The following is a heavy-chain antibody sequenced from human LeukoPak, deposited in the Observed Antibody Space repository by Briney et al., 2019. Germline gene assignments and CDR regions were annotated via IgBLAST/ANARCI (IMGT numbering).Heavy chain of an antibody. CDR1: GGSMRSFY. D-gene: IGHD3-10*01. J-gene: IGHJ6*03. CDR2: IYFSGST. Sequence: PSETLSLTCSVSGGSMRSFYWSWIRQTPGKGLEWIGYIYFSGSTNYSPSLESRVTISLDTSKTQFSLKLTSVTAADTGVYYCARRKVTMVRGIIPRYYYYYYMDVWGTGTTVTISS. V-gene: IGHV4-59*12. CDR3: ARRKVTMVRGIIPRYYYYYYMDV.